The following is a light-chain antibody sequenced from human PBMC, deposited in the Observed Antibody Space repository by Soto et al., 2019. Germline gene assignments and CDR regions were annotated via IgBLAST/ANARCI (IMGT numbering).Light chain of an antibody. CDR3: QQANGFPHT. V-gene: IGKV1-12*01. Sequence: DVQMTQSPSSVSASVGDRVTITCRASQDIRSWLTWYQQKPGQAPKLLIYAASTLQNGVPSRFSGSGSGTDFTLTISGLQPEDFATFYCQQANGFPHTVGQGTRLDLK. CDR2: AAS. CDR1: QDIRSW. J-gene: IGKJ2*01.